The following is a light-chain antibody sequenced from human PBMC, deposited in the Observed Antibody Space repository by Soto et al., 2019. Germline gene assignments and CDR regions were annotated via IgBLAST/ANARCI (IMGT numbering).Light chain of an antibody. V-gene: IGKV1-12*01. CDR2: AAS. CDR1: QGISSW. CDR3: QQANSLPIT. Sequence: QMTQSMSCLSASIRAGVTITCRASQGISSWLAWYQQKPGKAPNLLIYAASNLQSAVPSRFSGSGSGTDFTLNISSLQPEDFATYYCQQANSLPITFGQGTLLEVK. J-gene: IGKJ5*01.